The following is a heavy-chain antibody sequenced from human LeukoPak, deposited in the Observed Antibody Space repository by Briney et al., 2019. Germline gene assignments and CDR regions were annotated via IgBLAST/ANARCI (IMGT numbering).Heavy chain of an antibody. Sequence: GGSLRLSCAASGFTFSSYGMHWVRQAPGKGLEWVAFIRNDGSNKYYADSVKGRFTISRDNSKNTLYLQMNSLRAEDTSVYYCARGAGAFGSSSYHFDYWGQGILVTVSS. J-gene: IGHJ4*02. CDR2: IRNDGSNK. V-gene: IGHV3-30*02. CDR1: GFTFSSYG. CDR3: ARGAGAFGSSSYHFDY. D-gene: IGHD6-6*01.